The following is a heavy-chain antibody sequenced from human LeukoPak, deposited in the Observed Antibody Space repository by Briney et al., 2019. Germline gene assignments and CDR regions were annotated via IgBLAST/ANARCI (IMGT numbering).Heavy chain of an antibody. D-gene: IGHD1-26*01. CDR2: ISRGSTYI. Sequence: GGSLRLSCAASGFTFSSYSMNWVRQAPGKGLEWVSSISRGSTYIYYADSVKGRFTISRDNGETSLYLQMSSLRTEDTAVYYCARDFRSGSYSGDYYFDYWGQGTLVTVSS. CDR1: GFTFSSYS. CDR3: ARDFRSGSYSGDYYFDY. V-gene: IGHV3-21*01. J-gene: IGHJ4*02.